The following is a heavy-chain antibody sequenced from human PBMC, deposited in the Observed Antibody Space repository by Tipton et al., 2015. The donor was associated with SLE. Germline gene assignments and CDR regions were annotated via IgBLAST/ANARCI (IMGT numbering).Heavy chain of an antibody. CDR2: IYTSGAT. CDR1: GVSISSSY. V-gene: IGHV4-4*07. CDR3: ARSEAAAGVLNWFDP. D-gene: IGHD1-14*01. J-gene: IGHJ5*02. Sequence: TLSLTCNVSGVSISSSYWSWIRQPAGKGLEWIGRIYTSGATDDNPSLKSRVTISVDMSQSQFSLQLRSVTAADTAVYYCARSEAAAGVLNWFDPWGQGTLVTVSS.